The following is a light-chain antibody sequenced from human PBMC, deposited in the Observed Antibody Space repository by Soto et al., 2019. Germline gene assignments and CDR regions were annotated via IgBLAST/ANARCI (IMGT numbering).Light chain of an antibody. Sequence: QSVLTQPASVSGSPGQSITISCTGTSSDVGTYNLVSWYQQHPGKAPKLMVYEGTKRPSGVSKRFSGSKSGNTASLTISGLQAEDEADYYCCSYVGSSTYVFGTGTKVTVL. CDR2: EGT. CDR3: CSYVGSSTYV. CDR1: SSDVGTYNL. J-gene: IGLJ1*01. V-gene: IGLV2-23*01.